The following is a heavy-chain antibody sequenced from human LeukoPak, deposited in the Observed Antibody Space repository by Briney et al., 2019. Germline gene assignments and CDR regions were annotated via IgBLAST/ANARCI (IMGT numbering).Heavy chain of an antibody. D-gene: IGHD5-18*01. CDR2: IYSGGST. CDR1: GFTVSSNY. V-gene: IGHV3-53*01. Sequence: PGGSLRLSCAASGFTVSSNYMSWVRQAPGKGLEWVPVIYSGGSTYYADSVKGRFTISRDNSKNTLYLQMNSLRAEDTAVYYCARLGYGRALDAFDIWGQGTKVTVSS. CDR3: ARLGYGRALDAFDI. J-gene: IGHJ3*02.